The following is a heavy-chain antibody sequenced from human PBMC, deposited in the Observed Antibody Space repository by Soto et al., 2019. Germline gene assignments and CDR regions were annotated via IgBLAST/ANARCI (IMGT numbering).Heavy chain of an antibody. CDR1: GFAFSNFG. Sequence: QVQVVESGGGVVQPGRSLRLSCAASGFAFSNFGMHWVRQAPGKGLEWVAVIWHSEETKYYADSVKGRFTISRDNSKNTLSLETNSLRAEDTAVYYCARDPGNDEAMDYWGQGTLVTVSS. J-gene: IGHJ4*02. V-gene: IGHV3-33*01. D-gene: IGHD1-1*01. CDR3: ARDPGNDEAMDY. CDR2: IWHSEETK.